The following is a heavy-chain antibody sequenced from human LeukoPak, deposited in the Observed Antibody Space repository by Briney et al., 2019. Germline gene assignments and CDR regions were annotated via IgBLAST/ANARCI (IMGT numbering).Heavy chain of an antibody. CDR3: ARHRFGHLFDS. CDR1: GFTFSSYA. J-gene: IGHJ4*02. V-gene: IGHV3-23*01. Sequence: GGSLRLSCAASGFTFSSYAMSWVRQAPGKGLEWVSAISGSGGSTYYADSVKGRFTISRDNSRNTLYLQMNSLRAEDTAVYYCARHRFGHLFDSWGQGILVVVSS. D-gene: IGHD3-16*01. CDR2: ISGSGGST.